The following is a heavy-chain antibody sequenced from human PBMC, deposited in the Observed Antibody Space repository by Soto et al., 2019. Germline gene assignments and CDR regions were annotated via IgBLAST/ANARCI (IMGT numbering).Heavy chain of an antibody. J-gene: IGHJ5*02. CDR1: GYTFTSYG. CDR2: ISAYNGNT. V-gene: IGHV1-18*01. Sequence: QVQLVQSGAEVKKPGASVKVSCRASGYTFTSYGISWVRQAPGQGLEWMGWISAYNGNTNYAQKLQGRVTMTTDTSTSTAYMELRSLRSDDTAVYYCARATDDYGDYGWFDPGGQGTLVTVSS. CDR3: ARATDDYGDYGWFDP. D-gene: IGHD4-17*01.